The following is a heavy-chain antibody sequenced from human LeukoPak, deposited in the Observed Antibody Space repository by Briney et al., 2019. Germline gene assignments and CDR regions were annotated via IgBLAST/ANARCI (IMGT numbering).Heavy chain of an antibody. J-gene: IGHJ4*02. CDR2: INHSGRT. D-gene: IGHD3-22*01. CDR3: ARHSSGYYYREKQRDY. CDR1: GGSFSGDY. V-gene: IGHV4-34*01. Sequence: SETLSLTCAVYGGSFSGDYWNWIRQPPGKGLEWIGEINHSGRTNYNPSLKSRVTISVDTSKNQFSLNLSSVTAADTAVYYCARHSSGYYYREKQRDYWGQGTLVTVSS.